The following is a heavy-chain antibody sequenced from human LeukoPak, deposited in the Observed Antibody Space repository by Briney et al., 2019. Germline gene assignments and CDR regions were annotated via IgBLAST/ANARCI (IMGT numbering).Heavy chain of an antibody. J-gene: IGHJ4*02. CDR2: ISYDGSNK. CDR3: ARAYNWNYEPTTDY. V-gene: IGHV3-30-3*01. Sequence: EAGGSLRLSCAPSGFIFSSYAMHWVRQAPGKGLEWVAFISYDGSNKYYAHSVKGRLHISRNNSKNTLYLQMTSLRAEDTAVYYCARAYNWNYEPTTDYWGQGTLVTVSS. CDR1: GFIFSSYA. D-gene: IGHD1-7*01.